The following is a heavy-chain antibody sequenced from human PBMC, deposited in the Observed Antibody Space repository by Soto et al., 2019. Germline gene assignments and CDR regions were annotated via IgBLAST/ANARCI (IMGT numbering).Heavy chain of an antibody. V-gene: IGHV3-23*01. D-gene: IGHD4-17*01. CDR3: ARWDGYGDV. Sequence: EVQLLESGGGLVQPGGSLRLSCAASGFSFSTYSMAWVRQTPGKGLAWVSGLSGGGSNTFYADSVQGRFTISVDNYKNTVYLQMNSLRVEDTAVYYCARWDGYGDVWGQGTLVTVSS. J-gene: IGHJ4*02. CDR2: LSGGGSNT. CDR1: GFSFSTYS.